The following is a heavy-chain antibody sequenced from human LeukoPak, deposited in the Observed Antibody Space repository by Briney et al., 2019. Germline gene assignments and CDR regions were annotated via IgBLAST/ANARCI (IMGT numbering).Heavy chain of an antibody. CDR3: ALFYYDTADGGDSVGP. CDR1: GYTFTGYF. V-gene: IGHV1-2*02. J-gene: IGHJ5*02. Sequence: ASVKVSCKAAGYTFTGYFWHWVRQARGQGLEWMGWINPKSGDTNYAQKLQGRVTMTRDTPISTAYMAVGRLRADGTAVYYCALFYYDTADGGDSVGPWGQGTLVTVSS. CDR2: INPKSGDT. D-gene: IGHD3-22*01.